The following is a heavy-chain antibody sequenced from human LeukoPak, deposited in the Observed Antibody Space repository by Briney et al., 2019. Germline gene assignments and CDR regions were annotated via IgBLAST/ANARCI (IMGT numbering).Heavy chain of an antibody. CDR3: ARDYKGSGDYWFDP. J-gene: IGHJ5*02. Sequence: PGGSLRLSCAASGFTFSSYGMHWVRQAPGKGLEWVAVISYDGSNKYYADSVKGRFTISRDNAKSSLYLQMNSLRDEDTALYYCARDYKGSGDYWFDPWGQGTLVTVSS. V-gene: IGHV3-30*03. CDR1: GFTFSSYG. CDR2: ISYDGSNK. D-gene: IGHD7-27*01.